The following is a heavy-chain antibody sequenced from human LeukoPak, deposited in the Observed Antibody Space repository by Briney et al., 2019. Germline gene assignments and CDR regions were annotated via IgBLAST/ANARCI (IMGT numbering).Heavy chain of an antibody. CDR2: ISSSSSYI. Sequence: GGSLRLSCAASGFTFSSYAMHWVRQAPGKGLEWVSSISSSSSYIYYADSVKGRFTISRDNAKNSLYLQMNSLRAEDTAVYYCARDGLYYYDSSGYSAFDIWGQGTMVTVSS. CDR3: ARDGLYYYDSSGYSAFDI. V-gene: IGHV3-21*01. D-gene: IGHD3-22*01. CDR1: GFTFSSYA. J-gene: IGHJ3*02.